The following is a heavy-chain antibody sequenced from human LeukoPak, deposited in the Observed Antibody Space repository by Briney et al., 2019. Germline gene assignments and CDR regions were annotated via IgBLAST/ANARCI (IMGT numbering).Heavy chain of an antibody. V-gene: IGHV4-39*01. CDR2: IYYSGST. CDR1: GGSISSSSYY. J-gene: IGHJ4*02. CDR3: ARPTWDRGFDY. Sequence: SETLSLTCTVSGGSISSSSYYWGWIRQPPGKGLEWIGSIYYSGSTYYNPSLKSRVTISVDTSKNQFSLKLSSVTAADTAVYYCARPTWDRGFDYWGQGTLVTVSS. D-gene: IGHD3-10*01.